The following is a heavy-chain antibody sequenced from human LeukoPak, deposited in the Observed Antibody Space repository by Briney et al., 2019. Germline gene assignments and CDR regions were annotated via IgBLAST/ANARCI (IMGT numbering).Heavy chain of an antibody. CDR2: ISGSGGST. CDR1: GFTFSGYA. V-gene: IGHV3-23*01. J-gene: IGHJ4*02. CDR3: AKDLYYYDSSGLNY. Sequence: GGSLRLSCAASGFTFSGYAVSWVRQAPGKGLEWVSAISGSGGSTYYADSVKGRFTISRDNSKNTLYLQMNSLRAEDTAVYYCAKDLYYYDSSGLNYWGQGTLVTVSS. D-gene: IGHD3-22*01.